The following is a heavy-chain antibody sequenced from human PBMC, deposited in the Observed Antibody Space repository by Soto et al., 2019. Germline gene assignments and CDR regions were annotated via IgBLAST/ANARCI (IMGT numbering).Heavy chain of an antibody. D-gene: IGHD3-3*01. V-gene: IGHV3-49*03. CDR1: GFTFGDYA. CDR2: ISSKGYGGTT. J-gene: IGHJ5*02. Sequence: GGSLRLSCTASGFTFGDYAMSWFRQAPGKGLEWVGFISSKGYGGTTEYAASVKGRFTISRDDSKSIAYLQMNSLKTEDTAVYYCTARVTIFGVAPTPWFDPWGQGTLVTVSS. CDR3: TARVTIFGVAPTPWFDP.